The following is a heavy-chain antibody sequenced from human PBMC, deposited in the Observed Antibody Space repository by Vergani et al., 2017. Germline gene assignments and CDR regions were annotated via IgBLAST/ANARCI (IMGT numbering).Heavy chain of an antibody. CDR2: ISGSGGST. CDR3: AKDRRPGPYYFDY. J-gene: IGHJ4*02. Sequence: EVQLLESGGGLVQPGGSLRLSCAASGFTFSSYAMSWVRQAPGKGLEWVSAISGSGGSTYYADSVKGRFTISRDNSKNTMYLQMNSLRAEDTAVYYCAKDRRPGPYYFDYWGQGTLVTVSS. D-gene: IGHD7-27*01. V-gene: IGHV3-23*01. CDR1: GFTFSSYA.